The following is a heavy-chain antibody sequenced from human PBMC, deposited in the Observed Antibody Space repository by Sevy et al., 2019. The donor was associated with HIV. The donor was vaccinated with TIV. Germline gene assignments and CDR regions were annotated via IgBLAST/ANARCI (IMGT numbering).Heavy chain of an antibody. CDR2: ISSSGSTI. CDR1: GFTFSSYE. J-gene: IGHJ4*02. D-gene: IGHD3-22*01. V-gene: IGHV3-48*03. Sequence: GGSLRLSCAASGFTFSSYEMNWVRQAPGKGLEWVSYISSSGSTIYYADSVKGRFTISRDNAKNSLYLQMNSLRAEDKGFYYCARNRGDDSSGYYYVPLYYFDYWGQGTLVTVSS. CDR3: ARNRGDDSSGYYYVPLYYFDY.